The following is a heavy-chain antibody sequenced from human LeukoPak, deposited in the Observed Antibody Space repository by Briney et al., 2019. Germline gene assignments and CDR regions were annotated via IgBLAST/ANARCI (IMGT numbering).Heavy chain of an antibody. CDR3: ARRSAGWETPFDY. Sequence: KPSETLSLTCAVYGGSFSGYYWSWIRQPPGKGLEWIGYIYYSGSTNYNPSLKSRVTISVDTSKNQFSLKLSSVTAADTAVYYCARRSAGWETPFDYWGQGTLVTVSS. J-gene: IGHJ4*02. V-gene: IGHV4-59*08. D-gene: IGHD1-26*01. CDR2: IYYSGST. CDR1: GGSFSGYY.